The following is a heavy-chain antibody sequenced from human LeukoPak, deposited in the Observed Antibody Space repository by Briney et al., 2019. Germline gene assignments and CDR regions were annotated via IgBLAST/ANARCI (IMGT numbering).Heavy chain of an antibody. J-gene: IGHJ6*03. V-gene: IGHV4-39*01. D-gene: IGHD2-21*02. CDR3: ARVSCGGDCYDYYYYYMDV. CDR1: GGSISSSSYY. Sequence: SETLSLTCTVSGGSISSSSYYWGWIRQPPGKGLEWIGSIYYSGSTYYNPSLKSRVTISVDTSKNQFSLKLSSVTAAGTAVYYCARVSCGGDCYDYYYYYMDVWGKGTTVTVSS. CDR2: IYYSGST.